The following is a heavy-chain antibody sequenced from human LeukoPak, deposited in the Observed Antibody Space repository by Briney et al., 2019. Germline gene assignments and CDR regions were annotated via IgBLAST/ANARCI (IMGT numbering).Heavy chain of an antibody. V-gene: IGHV3-23*01. CDR3: AKDSLGYFDYGDPFDY. CDR1: GFTFSNSA. D-gene: IGHD3-9*01. CDR2: ITGGGGST. Sequence: GGSLRLSCAASGFTFSNSAMSWVRQAPGKGLEWVSGITGGGGSTYSADSVKGRFTISRDNAKNSLYLQMNSLRAEDTAFYYCAKDSLGYFDYGDPFDYWGQGTLVTVSS. J-gene: IGHJ4*02.